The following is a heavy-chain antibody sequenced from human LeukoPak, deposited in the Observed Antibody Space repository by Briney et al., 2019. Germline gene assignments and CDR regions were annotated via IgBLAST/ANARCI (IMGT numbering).Heavy chain of an antibody. J-gene: IGHJ6*03. CDR2: INHSGST. CDR1: GGSFSGYH. Sequence: SETLSLTCAVYGGSFSGYHWSWIRQPPGKGLEWIGEINHSGSTNYNPSLKSRVTISVDTSKNQFSLKLSSVTAADTAVYYCARRAVLRYFDWLSGYYYYYYMDVWGKGTTVTISS. D-gene: IGHD3-9*01. CDR3: ARRAVLRYFDWLSGYYYYYYMDV. V-gene: IGHV4-34*01.